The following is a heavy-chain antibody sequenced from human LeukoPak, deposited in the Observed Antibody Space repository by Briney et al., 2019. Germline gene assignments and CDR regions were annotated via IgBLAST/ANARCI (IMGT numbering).Heavy chain of an antibody. J-gene: IGHJ4*02. CDR1: GGSINSYY. CDR3: ARGPRYLDTSGYYDY. Sequence: PSETLSLTCTVSGGSINSYYWSWIRQPPGKVLEWIGYISYSGTTNYNPSLESRVAISVDTSKNHFSLRLRSVTAADTAVYYCARGPRYLDTSGYYDYWGRGTLVTVSS. V-gene: IGHV4-59*01. CDR2: ISYSGTT. D-gene: IGHD3-22*01.